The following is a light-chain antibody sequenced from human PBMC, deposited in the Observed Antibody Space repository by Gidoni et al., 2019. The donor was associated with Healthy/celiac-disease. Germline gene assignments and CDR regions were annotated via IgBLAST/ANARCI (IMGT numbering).Light chain of an antibody. CDR1: QTISNW. Sequence: DIQMTQSPSTLSASVGDRVTITCRASQTISNWLAWYQQKPGNAPKVLIYNASSLESGVPSRFSGSGSGTEFTLTISSLQPDDFATYYCQQYNSYSLTFGQGTRLEIK. V-gene: IGKV1-5*03. CDR3: QQYNSYSLT. J-gene: IGKJ5*01. CDR2: NAS.